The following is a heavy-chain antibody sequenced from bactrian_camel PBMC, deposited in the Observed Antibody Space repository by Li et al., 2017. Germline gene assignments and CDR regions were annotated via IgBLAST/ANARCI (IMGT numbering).Heavy chain of an antibody. J-gene: IGHJ6*01. CDR3: AADRSPPYCSPDYCFADT. V-gene: IGHV3S1*01. D-gene: IGHD3*01. CDR1: SDRYDSYC. Sequence: HVQLVESGGGSVQAGGSLRLSCTASSDRYDSYCMGWFRQTPEKARERVASAYTAGDSTYYADSVKGRFTISTDSGRNLLSLQMNNLKPEDTGMYCCAADRSPPYCSPDYCFADTWGQGTQVTVS. CDR2: AYTAGDST.